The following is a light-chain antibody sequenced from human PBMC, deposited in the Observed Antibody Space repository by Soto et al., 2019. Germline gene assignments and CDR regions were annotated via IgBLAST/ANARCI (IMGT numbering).Light chain of an antibody. CDR3: QQYDDSPPVFT. J-gene: IGKJ3*01. V-gene: IGKV3-20*01. Sequence: EIVLTQSLGTLSLPPGERATLSCRASQSVSSSYLAWYQQRPGQAPRLLIYGTSNRATGIPDRFHGSGSGTDFTLTINRLEPEDFAVYYCQQYDDSPPVFTFGPGTKVEVK. CDR1: QSVSSSY. CDR2: GTS.